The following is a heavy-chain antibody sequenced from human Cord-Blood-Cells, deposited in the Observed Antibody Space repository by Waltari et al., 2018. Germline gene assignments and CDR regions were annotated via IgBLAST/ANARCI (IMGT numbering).Heavy chain of an antibody. D-gene: IGHD3-3*01. Sequence: EVQLLESGGGLVQPGGSLRLCCAASGFTFSSYAMSWVRQAPGKGLEWVSAISGSGGSTYYADSVKGRFTISRDNSKNTLYLQMNSLRAEDTAVYYCAKVRYDFWSGYYNNDAFDIWGQGTMVTVSS. CDR2: ISGSGGST. V-gene: IGHV3-23*01. CDR1: GFTFSSYA. J-gene: IGHJ3*02. CDR3: AKVRYDFWSGYYNNDAFDI.